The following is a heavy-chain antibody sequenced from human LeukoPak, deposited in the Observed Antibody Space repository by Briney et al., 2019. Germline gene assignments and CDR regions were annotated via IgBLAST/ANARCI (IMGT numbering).Heavy chain of an antibody. CDR2: IFTTGST. V-gene: IGHV4-61*09. D-gene: IGHD3-9*01. J-gene: IGHJ4*02. Sequence: PSQTLSLTCSVSGGSINGGSYYWSWIRQPAGKPLEWIGHIFTTGSTSYNPSLWTRVTISEDSSKDQFSLNLKSVTAADTAVYYCARHSPVLTGYPFDLWGQGTLVTVSS. CDR1: GGSINGGSYY. CDR3: ARHSPVLTGYPFDL.